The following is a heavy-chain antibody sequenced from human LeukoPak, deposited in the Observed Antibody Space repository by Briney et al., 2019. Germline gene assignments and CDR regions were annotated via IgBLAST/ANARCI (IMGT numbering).Heavy chain of an antibody. Sequence: SETLSLTCTVSGGSISSYYWSWIRQPPGKGLEWIGYIYYSGSTNYNPSLKSRVTISVDTSKNQFSLNLSSVTAADTAVYYCARGEQWLVPVDYRGQGTLVTVSS. V-gene: IGHV4-59*01. D-gene: IGHD6-19*01. CDR3: ARGEQWLVPVDY. CDR1: GGSISSYY. J-gene: IGHJ4*02. CDR2: IYYSGST.